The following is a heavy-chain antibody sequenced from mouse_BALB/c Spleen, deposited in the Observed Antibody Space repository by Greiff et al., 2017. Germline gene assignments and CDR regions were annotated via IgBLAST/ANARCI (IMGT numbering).Heavy chain of an antibody. CDR2: IDPENGDT. D-gene: IGHD2-4*01. J-gene: IGHJ4*01. CDR3: ARSGGLGMDY. CDR1: GFNIKDYY. V-gene: IGHV14-1*02. Sequence: VQLKQSGAELVRSGASVKLSCTASGFNIKDYYMHWVKQRPEQGLEWIGWIDPENGDTIYDPKFQGKASITADTSSNTAYLQLSSLTSEDTAVYYCARSGGLGMDYWGQGTSVTVSS.